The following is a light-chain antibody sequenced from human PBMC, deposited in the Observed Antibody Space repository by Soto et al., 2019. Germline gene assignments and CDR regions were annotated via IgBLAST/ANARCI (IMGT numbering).Light chain of an antibody. CDR1: SSDGGAYNF. CDR2: DVA. Sequence: QSVVAQPASVSGSPGQPITVCCTGTSSDGGAYNFVSWYQHYPDKAPKAVIYDVAKRPSGVSYRFSASKSGNTASLTISGLQAEDEADYYCMSFTSSNTYGFGTGTKVTVL. J-gene: IGLJ1*01. V-gene: IGLV2-14*03. CDR3: MSFTSSNTYG.